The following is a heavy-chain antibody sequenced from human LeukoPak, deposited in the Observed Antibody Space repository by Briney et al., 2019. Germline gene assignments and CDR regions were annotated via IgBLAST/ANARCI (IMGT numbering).Heavy chain of an antibody. J-gene: IGHJ3*02. D-gene: IGHD6-13*01. V-gene: IGHV4-4*07. Sequence: SETLSLTCTVSGGSISSYYWSWTRQPAGKGLEWIGRIYTSGSTNYNPSLKSRVTMSVDTSKNQFSLKLSSVTAADTAVYYCARGGIAGPEDAFDIWGQGTMVTVSS. CDR3: ARGGIAGPEDAFDI. CDR2: IYTSGST. CDR1: GGSISSYY.